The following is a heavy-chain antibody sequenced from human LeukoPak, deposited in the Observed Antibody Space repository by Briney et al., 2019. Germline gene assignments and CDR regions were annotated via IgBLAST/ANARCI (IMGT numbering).Heavy chain of an antibody. CDR2: ISYDGSNK. V-gene: IGHV3-30-3*01. Sequence: PGRSLRLSCAASGFTFSSYAMHWVRQAPGKGLEWVAVISYDGSNKYYADSVKGRFTISRDNSKNTLYLQMNSLRAEDTAVYYCASGRPWFGELNWFDPWGQGTLVTVSS. D-gene: IGHD3-10*01. CDR1: GFTFSSYA. J-gene: IGHJ5*02. CDR3: ASGRPWFGELNWFDP.